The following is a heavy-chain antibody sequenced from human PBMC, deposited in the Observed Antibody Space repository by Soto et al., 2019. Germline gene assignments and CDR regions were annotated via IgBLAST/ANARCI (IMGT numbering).Heavy chain of an antibody. CDR2: MNPNSGNT. V-gene: IGHV1-8*01. CDR1: GYTFTSYD. J-gene: IGHJ5*02. Sequence: QVQLEQSGAEEKKPGASVKVSCKASGYTFTSYDINWARQATGQGLEWMGWMNPNSGNTGYAQKFQGRVTMTRNTSISTAYMALSSLRSSDTAVYYCAREKGRSGSDPWGQGTLVTVSS. CDR3: AREKGRSGSDP.